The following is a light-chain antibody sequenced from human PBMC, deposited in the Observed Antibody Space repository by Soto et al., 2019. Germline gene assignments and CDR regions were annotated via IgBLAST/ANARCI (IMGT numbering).Light chain of an antibody. CDR2: DVS. Sequence: QSALTQPASVSGSPGQSITISCTGTASDVGAYNYVSWYQQQPGKAPKVMIYDVSNRPSGVSNRFSGSKSGNTASLTISGLQAEDEADYYCCSYTGSSSLVFGGGTKLTVL. CDR3: CSYTGSSSLV. V-gene: IGLV2-14*01. J-gene: IGLJ2*01. CDR1: ASDVGAYNY.